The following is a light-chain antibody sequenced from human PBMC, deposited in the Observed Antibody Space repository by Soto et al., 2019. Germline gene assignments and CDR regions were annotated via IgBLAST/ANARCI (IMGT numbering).Light chain of an antibody. CDR1: QSLVHSDGTTY. CDR3: MQVTHFPVT. CDR2: KIF. Sequence: DVVMTQTPLSSPVTLGQPASISCTSSQSLVHSDGTTYLSWLQQRPGQPPRLLIYKIFNRFSGVPDRFSGSGAGTDFTLKISRVEPEDVGIYYCMQVTHFPVTFGGGTTVEIK. J-gene: IGKJ4*01. V-gene: IGKV2-24*01.